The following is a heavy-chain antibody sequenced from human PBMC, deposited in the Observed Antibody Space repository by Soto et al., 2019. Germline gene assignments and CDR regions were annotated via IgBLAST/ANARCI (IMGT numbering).Heavy chain of an antibody. J-gene: IGHJ4*02. D-gene: IGHD3-10*01. CDR3: AGDLVSGSGSLGH. CDR2: IRGDGNDA. V-gene: IGHV3-74*01. Sequence: EVQLVESGGGIVQPGGSLRLSCVASGFTFSTYWMHWVRQAPGKGLVWVSRIRGDGNDANYADSVRGRFSISRDNAKSTLYLQMKSLRAEDTAVYYCAGDLVSGSGSLGHWGQGTLVTVS. CDR1: GFTFSTYW.